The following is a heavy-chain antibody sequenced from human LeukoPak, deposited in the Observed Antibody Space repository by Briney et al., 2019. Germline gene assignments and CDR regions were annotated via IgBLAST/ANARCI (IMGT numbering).Heavy chain of an antibody. V-gene: IGHV4-39*07. D-gene: IGHD6-13*01. J-gene: IGHJ5*02. CDR3: ARGHGAAAAGINWFDP. CDR2: IYYSGST. CDR1: GGSISSSSYY. Sequence: SETLSLTCTVSGGSISSSSYYWGWIRQPPGKGLEWIGSIYYSGSTYYNPSLKSRVTISVDTSKNQFSLKLSSVTAADTAVYYCARGHGAAAAGINWFDPWGQGTLVTVSS.